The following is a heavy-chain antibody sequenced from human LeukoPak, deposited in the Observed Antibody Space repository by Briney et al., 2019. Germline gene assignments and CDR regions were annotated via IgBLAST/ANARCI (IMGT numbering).Heavy chain of an antibody. CDR2: IYSDGST. Sequence: GGSLSLSCAASGFIVSGDFMSWVRQAPGKGLEWVSVIYSDGSTYYADSVKGRFTISRDNSKNTLDLQMTGLRAEDTAVYYCARERGRGRDSPWFDYWGQGTLVTVSS. CDR1: GFIVSGDF. CDR3: ARERGRGRDSPWFDY. J-gene: IGHJ4*02. D-gene: IGHD1-26*01. V-gene: IGHV3-53*01.